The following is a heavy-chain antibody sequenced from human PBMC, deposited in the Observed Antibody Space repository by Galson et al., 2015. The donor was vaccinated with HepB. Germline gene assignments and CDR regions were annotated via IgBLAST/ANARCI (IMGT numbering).Heavy chain of an antibody. CDR1: GFTFDDYT. V-gene: IGHV3-43*01. J-gene: IGHJ6*02. D-gene: IGHD6-19*01. CDR2: ISWDGGST. CDR3: AKVGYEGSSGWYGEDYYYGMDV. Sequence: SLRLSCAASGFTFDDYTMHWVRQAPGKGLEWVSLISWDGGSTYYADSVKGRFTISRDNSKNSLYLQMNSLRTEDTALYYCAKVGYEGSSGWYGEDYYYGMDVWGQGTTVTVSS.